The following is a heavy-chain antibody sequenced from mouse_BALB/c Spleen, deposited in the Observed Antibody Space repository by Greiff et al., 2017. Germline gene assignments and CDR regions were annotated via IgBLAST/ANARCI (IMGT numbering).Heavy chain of an antibody. V-gene: IGHV1S137*01. Sequence: VQLHQSGAELVRPGVSVKISCKGSGYTFTDYAMHWVKQSHAKSLEWIGVISTYYGDASYNQKFKGKATMTVDKSSSTAYMELARLTSEDSAIYYCARGLRPCAMDYWGQGTSVTVSS. CDR1: GYTFTDYA. J-gene: IGHJ4*01. CDR3: ARGLRPCAMDY. D-gene: IGHD2-2*01. CDR2: ISTYYGDA.